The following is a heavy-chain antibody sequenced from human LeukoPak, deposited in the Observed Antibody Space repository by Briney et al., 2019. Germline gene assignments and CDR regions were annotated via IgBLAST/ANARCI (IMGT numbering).Heavy chain of an antibody. CDR1: GGSFSGYY. V-gene: IGHV4-34*01. Sequence: SETLSLTCAVYGGSFSGYYWSWIRQPPGKGLEWIGEINHSGSTNYNPSLKSRVTLSVDTSKNQFSLKLSSVTAADTAVYYCARDSGNYHFDSWGQGTLVTVSS. J-gene: IGHJ4*02. D-gene: IGHD1-26*01. CDR3: ARDSGNYHFDS. CDR2: INHSGST.